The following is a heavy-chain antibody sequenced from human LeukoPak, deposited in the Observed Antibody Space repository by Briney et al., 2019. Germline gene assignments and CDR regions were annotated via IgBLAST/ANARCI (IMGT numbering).Heavy chain of an antibody. CDR3: VNAHLTTVQNLDY. CDR1: GFTVSSNY. J-gene: IGHJ4*02. CDR2: IYSGGST. D-gene: IGHD4-11*01. V-gene: IGHV3-66*01. Sequence: GGSLRLSCAASGFTVSSNYMSWVRQAPGKGLEWVSVIYSGGSTYYADSVKGRFTISRDNCKNTLYLQMNSLRAEDTAVYYCVNAHLTTVQNLDYWGQGALVTVSS.